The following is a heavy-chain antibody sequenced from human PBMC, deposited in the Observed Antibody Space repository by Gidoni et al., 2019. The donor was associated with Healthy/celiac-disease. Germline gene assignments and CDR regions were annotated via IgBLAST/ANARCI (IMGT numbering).Heavy chain of an antibody. D-gene: IGHD3-10*01. V-gene: IGHV3-49*03. Sequence: EMQLVESGEGLVQPGRSLIPACTAPGSPFGDYAMSWFRKAPGKGLEGGGFSRSRAYGGTTEYAASVKGRFTISRYDAKSIAYLQMNSLKTEDTAVYYCTRYYTRYYYGSGTDPSFDYWGQGNLVTVSA. CDR1: GSPFGDYA. CDR2: SRSRAYGGTT. J-gene: IGHJ4*02. CDR3: TRYYTRYYYGSGTDPSFDY.